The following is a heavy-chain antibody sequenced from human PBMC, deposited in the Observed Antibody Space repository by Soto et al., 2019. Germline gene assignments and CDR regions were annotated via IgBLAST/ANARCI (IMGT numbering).Heavy chain of an antibody. CDR2: IYYNGRT. CDR3: ARVKGSSHGNYFFYGMDV. J-gene: IGHJ6*02. CDR1: GGSVSRGSFY. Sequence: QVQLQESGPGLVKPSETLSLTCTVSGGSVSRGSFYWSWIRQPPGKALEWIGNIYYNGRTNYHPSFKRRATISMDMSKNQVSLKVSSVTAADTAVYYCARVKGSSHGNYFFYGMDVWGQGTSVAVSS. D-gene: IGHD2-2*01. V-gene: IGHV4-61*01.